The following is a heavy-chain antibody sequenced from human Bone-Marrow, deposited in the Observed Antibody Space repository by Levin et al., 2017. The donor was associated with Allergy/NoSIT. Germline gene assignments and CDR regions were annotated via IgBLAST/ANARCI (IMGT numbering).Heavy chain of an antibody. CDR2: ISGSGGST. J-gene: IGHJ3*02. Sequence: RGESLKISCAASGFTFSSYAMSWVRQAPGKGLEWVSAISGSGGSTYYADSVKGRFTISRDNSKNTLYLQMNSLRAEDTAVYYCAKSANHGVGAFDIWGQGTMVTVSS. V-gene: IGHV3-23*01. CDR3: AKSANHGVGAFDI. CDR1: GFTFSSYA. D-gene: IGHD2-15*01.